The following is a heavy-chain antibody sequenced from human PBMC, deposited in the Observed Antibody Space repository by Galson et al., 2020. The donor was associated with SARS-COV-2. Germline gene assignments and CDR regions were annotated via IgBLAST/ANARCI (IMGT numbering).Heavy chain of an antibody. CDR1: GFTFSSSW. Sequence: TGGSLRLSCAASGFTFSSSWMHWVRQAPGKGLVWVSRINSDGSSTIYADAVKGRFTITRDNDKNTLYLQMHSLRAEDTAVYYCARVGTRSGWKYYFDYWGQGTLVTVSS. V-gene: IGHV3-74*01. J-gene: IGHJ4*02. D-gene: IGHD6-19*01. CDR2: INSDGSST. CDR3: ARVGTRSGWKYYFDY.